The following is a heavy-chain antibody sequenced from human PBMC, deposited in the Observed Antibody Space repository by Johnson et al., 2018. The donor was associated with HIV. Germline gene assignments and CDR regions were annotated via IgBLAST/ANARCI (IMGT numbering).Heavy chain of an antibody. CDR2: IKQDGSEK. V-gene: IGHV3-7*03. CDR3: VRDDGSDFEAFDI. CDR1: GFTFTNAW. J-gene: IGHJ3*02. Sequence: VQLVESGGGLVKPGGSLRLSCAASGFTFTNAWMSWVRQAPGKGLEWVADIKQDGSEKYYLDPVKGRFTISRDNARKSLYLQMNNLRAEDTAVYYCVRDDGSDFEAFDIWGLGTMVTVSS. D-gene: IGHD2-21*01.